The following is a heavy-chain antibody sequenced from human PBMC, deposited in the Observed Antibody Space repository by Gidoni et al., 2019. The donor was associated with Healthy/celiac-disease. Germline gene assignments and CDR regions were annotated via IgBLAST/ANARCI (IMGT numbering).Heavy chain of an antibody. J-gene: IGHJ3*02. CDR2: ISSSSSTI. CDR1: GFTFSSYS. Sequence: EVQLVESGGGLVQPGGSLRLSCAASGFTFSSYSMNWVRQAPGKGLEWVSYISSSSSTIYYADSVKGRFTISRDNAKNSLYLQMNSLRDEDTAVYYCARCSSGYANDAFDIWGQGTMVTVSS. CDR3: ARCSSGYANDAFDI. V-gene: IGHV3-48*02. D-gene: IGHD3-22*01.